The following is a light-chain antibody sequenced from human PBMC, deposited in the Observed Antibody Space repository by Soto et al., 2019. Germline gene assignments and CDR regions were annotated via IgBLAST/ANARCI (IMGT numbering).Light chain of an antibody. CDR1: QSVSSN. Sequence: EIVMTQSPATLSVSPGERATLFCRASQSVSSNLAWYQQTPGQAPRLLIYGASTRATGIPARFSGSGSGTEFTLTVSRLEPEDFAVYYCQQYGSPPWTFGQGTKVDIK. V-gene: IGKV3-15*01. CDR2: GAS. J-gene: IGKJ1*01. CDR3: QQYGSPPWT.